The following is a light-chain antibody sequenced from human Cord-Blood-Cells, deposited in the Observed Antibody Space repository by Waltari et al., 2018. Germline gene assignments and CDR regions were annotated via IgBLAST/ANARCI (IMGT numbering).Light chain of an antibody. CDR3: CSYAGSSTLV. CDR1: SSDVGSYNL. V-gene: IGLV2-23*01. CDR2: EGS. J-gene: IGLJ2*01. Sequence: QSALTQPASVSGSPGQSITISCTGTSSDVGSYNLVSWYKQHPSKAPKLMIYEGSKPPSGVSNRFSGSTSGNTASLTSSGLQAEDEADYYCCSYAGSSTLVFGGGTKLTVL.